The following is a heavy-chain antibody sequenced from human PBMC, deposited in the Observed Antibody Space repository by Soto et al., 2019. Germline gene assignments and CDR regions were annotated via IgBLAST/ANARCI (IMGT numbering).Heavy chain of an antibody. CDR3: ARATPHYYDSSERYGMDV. J-gene: IGHJ6*02. V-gene: IGHV3-30-3*01. CDR2: ISYDGSNK. Sequence: QVQLVESGGGVVQPGRSLRLSCAASGFTFSSYAMHWVRQAPGKGLEWVAVISYDGSNKYYADSVKGRFTISGDNSKNTLYLQMNSLRAEDTAVYYCARATPHYYDSSERYGMDVWGQGTTVTVSS. D-gene: IGHD3-22*01. CDR1: GFTFSSYA.